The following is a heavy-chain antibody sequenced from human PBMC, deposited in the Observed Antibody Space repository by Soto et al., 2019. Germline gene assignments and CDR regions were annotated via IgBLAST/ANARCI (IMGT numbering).Heavy chain of an antibody. CDR1: GGSMSSYF. CDR3: ARGGSSSWYGFYFFDN. CDR2: ISDSGST. D-gene: IGHD6-13*01. J-gene: IGHJ4*02. Sequence: SETLSLTCTVSGGSMSSYFWSWIRQPPGRGLEWIGYISDSGSTNYKTSLKSRVTISVDTSKNQFSLKVTSVTAADTAVYYCARGGSSSWYGFYFFDNWGPGTLVTAS. V-gene: IGHV4-59*12.